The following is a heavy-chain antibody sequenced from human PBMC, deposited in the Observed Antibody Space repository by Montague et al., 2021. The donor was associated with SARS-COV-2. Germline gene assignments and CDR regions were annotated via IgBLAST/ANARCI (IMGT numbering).Heavy chain of an antibody. CDR2: ISSSSSYI. Sequence: SLRLSCAASGFTFSSYSMNWVRQAPGKGLEWVSSISSSSSYIYYADSVKGRFTISRDNAKNSLYLQMNSLKTEDTAVYYCTTQRKEWLRFERYYFDYWGQGTLVTVSS. V-gene: IGHV3-21*03. CDR1: GFTFSSYS. J-gene: IGHJ4*02. D-gene: IGHD5-12*01. CDR3: TTQRKEWLRFERYYFDY.